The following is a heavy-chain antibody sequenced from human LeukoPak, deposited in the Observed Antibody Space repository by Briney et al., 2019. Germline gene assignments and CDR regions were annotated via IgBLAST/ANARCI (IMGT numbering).Heavy chain of an antibody. CDR1: GFAFNSYT. V-gene: IGHV3-23*01. CDR2: ISDSGGNT. CDR3: AKCSIYFGSGTYFDD. D-gene: IGHD3-10*01. Sequence: TGGSLRLSRAASGFAFNSYTMSWVRQAPGKGLEWVSSISDSGGNTNYADSVKGRFTISRDNSKNTVCLQMSSLRAEDTAVYYCAKCSIYFGSGTYFDDWAQGTLVTVSS. J-gene: IGHJ4*02.